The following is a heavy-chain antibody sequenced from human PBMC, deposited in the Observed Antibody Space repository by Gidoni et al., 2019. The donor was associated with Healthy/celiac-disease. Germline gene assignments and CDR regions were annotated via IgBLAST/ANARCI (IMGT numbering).Heavy chain of an antibody. CDR3: ARDDYRYGMDV. J-gene: IGHJ6*02. V-gene: IGHV4-34*01. Sequence: QVQLQQRGAGLLKPWEPLSLTCAAPGGSFSGYYWSWIRQPPGKGLEWIGEINHSGSTNYNPSLKSRVTISVDTSKNQFSLKLSSVTAADTAVYYCARDDYRYGMDVWGQGTTVTVSS. CDR2: INHSGST. D-gene: IGHD4-4*01. CDR1: GGSFSGYY.